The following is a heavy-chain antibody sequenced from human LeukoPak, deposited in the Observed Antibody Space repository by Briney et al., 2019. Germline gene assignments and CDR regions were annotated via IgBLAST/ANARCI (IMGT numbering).Heavy chain of an antibody. CDR1: GFTFSDYY. CDR2: ITSSGDTI. D-gene: IGHD5-18*01. V-gene: IGHV3-11*01. Sequence: PGGSLRLSCAASGFTFSDYYTSWIRQAPGKGLECVSYITSSGDTIYYADSVKGRFTISRDNAKNSLYLQMNSLGAEDTAVYYCARTVDTVMVDYWGQGTLVTVSS. CDR3: ARTVDTVMVDY. J-gene: IGHJ4*02.